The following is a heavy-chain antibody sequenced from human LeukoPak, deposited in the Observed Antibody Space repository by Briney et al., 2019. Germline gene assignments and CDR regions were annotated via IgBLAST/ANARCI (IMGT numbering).Heavy chain of an antibody. CDR3: ARGYSSSWYMGHYYYYYGIDV. CDR1: GYTFTGYY. Sequence: ASVKVSCKASGYTFTGYYMHWVRQAPGQGLEWMGWINPNSGGTNYAQKFQGWVTMTRDTSISTAYMELSRLRSDDTAVYYCARGYSSSWYMGHYYYYYGIDVWGQGTTVTVSS. CDR2: INPNSGGT. D-gene: IGHD6-13*01. V-gene: IGHV1-2*04. J-gene: IGHJ6*02.